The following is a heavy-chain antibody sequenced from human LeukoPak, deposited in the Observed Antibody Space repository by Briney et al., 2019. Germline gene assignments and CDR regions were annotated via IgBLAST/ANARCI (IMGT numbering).Heavy chain of an antibody. Sequence: GGSLRLSCAASGFTFSDYSMSWVRQAPGKGLEWVSYISSSGSTIYYADSVKGRFTISRDNAKNSLYLQMNSLRAEDTAVYYCAKGIAAAGRVHWGQGTLVTVSS. CDR1: GFTFSDYS. V-gene: IGHV3-11*01. D-gene: IGHD6-13*01. CDR3: AKGIAAAGRVH. CDR2: ISSSGSTI. J-gene: IGHJ4*02.